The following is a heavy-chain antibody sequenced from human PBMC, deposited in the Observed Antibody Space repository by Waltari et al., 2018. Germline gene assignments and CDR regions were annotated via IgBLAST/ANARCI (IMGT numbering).Heavy chain of an antibody. CDR1: GFTFSSYA. Sequence: EVQLLESGGGLVQPGGSLRLSCAASGFTFSSYAMSWVRQAAGQVLEWVASIRGSVVLTYYGDYVKGRFTISRDNSKNTSYMQMNSLRAEDTAVYYCGNVIWFGESKGIYAMDVWGQGTTVTVSS. CDR2: IRGSVVLT. CDR3: GNVIWFGESKGIYAMDV. D-gene: IGHD3-10*01. J-gene: IGHJ6*02. V-gene: IGHV3-23*02.